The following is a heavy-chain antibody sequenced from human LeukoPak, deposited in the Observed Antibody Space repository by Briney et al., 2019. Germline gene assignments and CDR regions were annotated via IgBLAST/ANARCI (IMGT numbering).Heavy chain of an antibody. CDR1: GFTFSGIC. D-gene: IGHD6-19*01. V-gene: IGHV3-74*01. Sequence: AGSLRLSSAASGFTFSGICMHWVRPAPRKGLVWVSRINSDGSSTDYVDSVKGRFTISRDNAKSTLYLQMNSLRAEDTAVYYCARAEAGTVYWGQGALVTVSS. CDR2: INSDGSST. J-gene: IGHJ4*02. CDR3: ARAEAGTVY.